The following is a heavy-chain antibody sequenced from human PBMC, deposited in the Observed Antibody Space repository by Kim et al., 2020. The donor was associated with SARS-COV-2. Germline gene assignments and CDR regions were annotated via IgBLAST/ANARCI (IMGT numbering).Heavy chain of an antibody. V-gene: IGHV4-61*02. CDR2: IYASGTT. CDR1: GGSISSGNYY. Sequence: SETLSLTCTVSGGSISSGNYYWSWIRQPAGKGLEWIGRIYASGTTNYNPSLKSRVTISEDTSKNQFSLKLSSVTAADTAVYYCARGRYDIVSGYYSSSHYYYDMDVWGQGTTVTVSS. CDR3: ARGRYDIVSGYYSSSHYYYDMDV. D-gene: IGHD3-9*01. J-gene: IGHJ6*02.